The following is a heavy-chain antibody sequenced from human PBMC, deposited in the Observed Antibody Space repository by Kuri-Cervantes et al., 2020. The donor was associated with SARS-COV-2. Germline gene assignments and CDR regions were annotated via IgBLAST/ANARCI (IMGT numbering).Heavy chain of an antibody. CDR2: IHPNDGAT. J-gene: IGHJ4*02. D-gene: IGHD3-22*01. CDR1: GYTFTAYY. V-gene: IGHV1-2*06. CDR3: ARSYFYDSSGYAMDY. Sequence: ASVKVSCKTSGYTFTAYYVHWVRQAPGQGLEWMGRIHPNDGATNSAQKFQGRVTMTRDTSISTAYMELSRLRSDDTAVYYCARSYFYDSSGYAMDYWGQGTLVTVSS.